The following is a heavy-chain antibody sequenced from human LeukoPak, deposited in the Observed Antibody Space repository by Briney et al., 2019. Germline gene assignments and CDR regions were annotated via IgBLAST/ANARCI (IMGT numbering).Heavy chain of an antibody. CDR2: IYYTGGT. CDR1: GGSIGSNY. CDR3: ARLVSAAFDI. Sequence: KASETLSLTCTVSGGSIGSNYWTWIRQPPGKGLEYIGYIYYTGGTNYNPSLKSRVTISVDTSKNQFSLKLSSVTAADTAVYYCARLVSAAFDIWGQGTMVTVSS. J-gene: IGHJ3*02. V-gene: IGHV4-59*08.